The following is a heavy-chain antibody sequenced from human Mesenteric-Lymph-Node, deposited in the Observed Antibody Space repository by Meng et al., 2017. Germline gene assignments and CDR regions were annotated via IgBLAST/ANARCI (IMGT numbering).Heavy chain of an antibody. CDR3: ARDRPYFDSNWFDP. Sequence: QVQLVQSGAELKKPGAPVKVSCKASGYTFTSYGIHWVRQAPGQGLEWMGWINVGNDKRKYSQKFQGRVTITRDTSASTAYMEVSSLRSEDTAVYYCARDRPYFDSNWFDPWGQGTLVTVSS. CDR1: GYTFTSYG. V-gene: IGHV1-3*01. D-gene: IGHD3-9*01. J-gene: IGHJ5*02. CDR2: INVGNDKR.